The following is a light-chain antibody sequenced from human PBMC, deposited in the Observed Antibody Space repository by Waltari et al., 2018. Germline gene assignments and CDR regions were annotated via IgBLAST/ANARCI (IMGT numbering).Light chain of an antibody. J-gene: IGKJ1*01. Sequence: ETVLTQSPATLSLSPGERATLSCRASQSLNSSLAWYQQKPGQAPRLLIHGAANRATGIPARFSGSGSGTDFTLTIISLEPEDFAFYYCQQRSNWQWTFGQGTKVE. CDR3: QQRSNWQWT. V-gene: IGKV3D-11*02. CDR1: QSLNSS. CDR2: GAA.